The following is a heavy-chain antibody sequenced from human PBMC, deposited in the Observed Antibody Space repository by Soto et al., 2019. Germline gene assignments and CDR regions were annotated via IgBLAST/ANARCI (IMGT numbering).Heavy chain of an antibody. CDR1: GFTFSSYD. CDR2: IGTAGDT. D-gene: IGHD2-2*01. J-gene: IGHJ3*02. V-gene: IGHV3-13*01. Sequence: GGSLRLSCAASGFTFSSYDMHWVRQATGKGLEWVSAIGTAGDTYYPGSVKGRFTISRENAKNSLYLQMNSLRAGDTAVYYCARGYCSSTSCFVPDAFDIWGQGTMVTVSS. CDR3: ARGYCSSTSCFVPDAFDI.